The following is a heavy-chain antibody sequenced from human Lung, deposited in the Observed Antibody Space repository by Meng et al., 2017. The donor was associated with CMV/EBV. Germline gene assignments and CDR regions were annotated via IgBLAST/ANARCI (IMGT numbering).Heavy chain of an antibody. CDR3: AKDDPVVAK. CDR2: IRMDESDK. CDR1: GFSFTEYG. Sequence: GESLKIFCAASGFSFTEYGMHWVRQTPDKGLEWVAFIRMDESDKFYGDSVKGRFTISRDRSRKSLYLQMNSLRTDDTAVYYCAKDDPVVAKWGQGTLVTVSS. D-gene: IGHD4-23*01. J-gene: IGHJ4*02. V-gene: IGHV3-30*02.